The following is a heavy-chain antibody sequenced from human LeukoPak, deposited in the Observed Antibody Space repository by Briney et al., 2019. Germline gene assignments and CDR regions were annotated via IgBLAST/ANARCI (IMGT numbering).Heavy chain of an antibody. V-gene: IGHV1-2*02. Sequence: ASVKVSCKASGYTFTGYYMHWVRQAPGQGLEWMGWINPNSGGTNYAQKFQGRVTMTRDTSISTAYMELSRLRSDDTAVYYCARERSVRYFDWPRAFDIWGQGTMVTVSS. CDR3: ARERSVRYFDWPRAFDI. D-gene: IGHD3-9*01. CDR2: INPNSGGT. CDR1: GYTFTGYY. J-gene: IGHJ3*02.